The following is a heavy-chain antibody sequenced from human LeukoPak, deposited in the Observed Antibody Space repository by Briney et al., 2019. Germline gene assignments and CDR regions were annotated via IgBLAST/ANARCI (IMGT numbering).Heavy chain of an antibody. Sequence: ASVKVSCKASGYTFTGYYMHWVRQAPGQGLEWMGWINPNSGGTNYAQKFQGRVTMTRDTSISTAYMELSRLRSDDTAVYYCAREGASGYNSYYYYGMDVWGQGTTVTVSS. J-gene: IGHJ6*02. CDR3: AREGASGYNSYYYYGMDV. CDR1: GYTFTGYY. D-gene: IGHD5-24*01. CDR2: INPNSGGT. V-gene: IGHV1-2*02.